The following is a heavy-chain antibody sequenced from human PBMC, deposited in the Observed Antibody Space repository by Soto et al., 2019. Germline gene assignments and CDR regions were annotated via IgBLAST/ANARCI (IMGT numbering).Heavy chain of an antibody. D-gene: IGHD3-22*01. V-gene: IGHV1-69*13. CDR2: IIPIFGTA. Sequence: SVKVSCKASGGTFSSYAISCVRQAPGQGLEWMGGIIPIFGTANYAQKFQGRVTITADESTSTAYMELSSLRSEDTAVYYCARATYYYDSSGYWAAFDIWGQGTMVTVSS. CDR3: ARATYYYDSSGYWAAFDI. J-gene: IGHJ3*02. CDR1: GGTFSSYA.